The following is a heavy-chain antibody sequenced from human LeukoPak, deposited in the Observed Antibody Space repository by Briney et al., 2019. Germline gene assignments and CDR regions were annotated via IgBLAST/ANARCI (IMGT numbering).Heavy chain of an antibody. Sequence: GGSLRLSCAASGFTFSSYWMSWVRQAPGKGLEWVANIKQDGSEKYYVDSVKVRFTISRDNAKNSLYLQMNSLRAEDTAVYFCAKYYGSQRYFFDYWGQGTLVTVSS. CDR2: IKQDGSEK. J-gene: IGHJ4*02. V-gene: IGHV3-7*01. CDR1: GFTFSSYW. D-gene: IGHD3-10*01. CDR3: AKYYGSQRYFFDY.